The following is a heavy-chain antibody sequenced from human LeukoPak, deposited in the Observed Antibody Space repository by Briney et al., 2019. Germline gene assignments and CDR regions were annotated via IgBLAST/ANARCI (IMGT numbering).Heavy chain of an antibody. CDR1: GFSFSNYA. CDR3: AKVELGDYDILTGYPDS. V-gene: IGHV3-33*06. CDR2: IWYDESNE. J-gene: IGHJ5*01. Sequence: PGRSLRLSCAASGFSFSNYAMHWVRQAPGKGLEWVSVIWYDESNEYYADSVKGRFTISRDNAKNTLYLQMNSLRDEDTAMYYCAKVELGDYDILTGYPDSWGQGTLVTVSS. D-gene: IGHD3-9*01.